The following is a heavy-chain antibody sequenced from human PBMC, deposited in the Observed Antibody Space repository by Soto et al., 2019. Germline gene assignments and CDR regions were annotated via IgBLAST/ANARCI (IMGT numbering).Heavy chain of an antibody. CDR1: GFTFSSYG. CDR2: ISYDGSNK. V-gene: IGHV3-30*18. CDR3: AKGPDYGDYDSDWDFDY. D-gene: IGHD4-17*01. Sequence: ESGGGVVQPGRSLRLSCAASGFTFSSYGMHWVRQAPGKGLEWVAVISYDGSNKYYADSVKGRFTISRDNSKNTLYLQMNSLRAEDTAVYYCAKGPDYGDYDSDWDFDYWGQGTLVTVSS. J-gene: IGHJ4*02.